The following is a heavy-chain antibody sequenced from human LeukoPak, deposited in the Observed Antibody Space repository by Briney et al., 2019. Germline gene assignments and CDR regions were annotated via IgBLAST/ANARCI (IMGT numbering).Heavy chain of an antibody. J-gene: IGHJ4*02. V-gene: IGHV3-53*01. CDR3: ARGASSLDK. CDR2: IYSGGST. Sequence: GGSLRLSCAASGFTVSNNYMTWVRQAPGKGLEWVSVIYSGGSTFYADSVKGRFTISRDNSKNTLYLQMNSLKAEDTAVYHCARGASSLDKWGQGTLVTVSS. D-gene: IGHD2-2*01. CDR1: GFTVSNNY.